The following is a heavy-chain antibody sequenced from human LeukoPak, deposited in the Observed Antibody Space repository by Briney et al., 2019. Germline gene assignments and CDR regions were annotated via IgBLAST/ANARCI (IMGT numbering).Heavy chain of an antibody. V-gene: IGHV4-34*01. J-gene: IGHJ5*02. CDR3: ARSSSSWFGRPLRNWFDP. Sequence: PSETLSLTCAVSGDSISSGGYSWSWVRQPPGKGLEWIGEINHSGSTNYNPSLKSRVTISVDTSKNQFSLKLSSVTAADTAVYYCARSSSSWFGRPLRNWFDPWGQGTLVTVSS. D-gene: IGHD6-13*01. CDR1: GDSISSGGYS. CDR2: INHSGST.